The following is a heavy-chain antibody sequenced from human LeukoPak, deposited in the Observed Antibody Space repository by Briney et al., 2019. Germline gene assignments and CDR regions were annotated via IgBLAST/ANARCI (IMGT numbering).Heavy chain of an antibody. J-gene: IGHJ4*02. D-gene: IGHD6-19*01. CDR1: GGSFSGYY. V-gene: IGHV4-34*01. CDR3: ARVAVAGSSRLDY. Sequence: SETLSLTCAVYGGSFSGYYWSWIRQPPGKGLEWIGEINHSGSTNYNPSLKSRVTISVDTSKSQFSLKLSSVTAADTAVYYCARVAVAGSSRLDYWGQGTLVTVSS. CDR2: INHSGST.